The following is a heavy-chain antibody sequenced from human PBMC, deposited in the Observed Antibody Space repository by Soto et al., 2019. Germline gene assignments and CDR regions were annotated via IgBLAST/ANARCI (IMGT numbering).Heavy chain of an antibody. Sequence: SETLSLTCTVSGGSISSSTYYRKWIRHLSGKGLEWIWSIYYSGCTYYNPSLKCRVTISVDTSKNQFSLKLSSVTAADTVVYYCARRRDGYKYYYYYGMDVWGQGTTVT. D-gene: IGHD5-12*01. J-gene: IGHJ6*02. V-gene: IGHV4-39*01. CDR1: GGSISSSTYY. CDR2: IYYSGCT. CDR3: ARRRDGYKYYYYYGMDV.